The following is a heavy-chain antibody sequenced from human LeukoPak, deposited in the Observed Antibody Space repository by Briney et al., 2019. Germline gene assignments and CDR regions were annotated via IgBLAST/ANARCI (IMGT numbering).Heavy chain of an antibody. CDR1: GGSISSSSYY. Sequence: PSETLSLTCTVSGGSISSSSYYGGWIRQPPGKWLELIGSIDDSGSTYYNPSLKSRVTISVDTSKNQFSLKLSSVTAADTAVYYCARDQGSGWFHDAFDIWGQGTMVTVSS. CDR3: ARDQGSGWFHDAFDI. D-gene: IGHD6-19*01. J-gene: IGHJ3*02. V-gene: IGHV4-39*07. CDR2: IDDSGST.